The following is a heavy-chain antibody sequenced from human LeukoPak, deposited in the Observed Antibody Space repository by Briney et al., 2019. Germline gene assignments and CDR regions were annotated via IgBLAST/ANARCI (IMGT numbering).Heavy chain of an antibody. CDR2: IKSKTDGGTT. CDR1: GFTFSDAW. V-gene: IGHV3-15*01. Sequence: GGSLRLSCAASGFTFSDAWMSWVRQAPGKGLEWVGRIKSKTDGGTTDYAAPVKGRFTISRDDSKNTLYLQMNSLKTEDTAVYYCARDDYDILTGDELGHDYWGQGTLVTVSS. CDR3: ARDDYDILTGDELGHDY. D-gene: IGHD3-9*01. J-gene: IGHJ4*02.